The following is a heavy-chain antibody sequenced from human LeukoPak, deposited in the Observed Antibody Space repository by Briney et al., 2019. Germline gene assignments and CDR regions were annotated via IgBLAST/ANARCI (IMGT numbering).Heavy chain of an antibody. D-gene: IGHD6-13*01. CDR2: VNHSGTT. CDR3: ARDQTDSSSVYFDY. Sequence: SETLSLTCAIYGGSFSDYHWSWIRQPPGKGLEWIGEVNHSGTTNYNPSLKSRVTISVDTSKNQFSLNLSSVTAADTAVYYCARDQTDSSSVYFDYWGQGTLVTVSS. CDR1: GGSFSDYH. J-gene: IGHJ4*02. V-gene: IGHV4-34*01.